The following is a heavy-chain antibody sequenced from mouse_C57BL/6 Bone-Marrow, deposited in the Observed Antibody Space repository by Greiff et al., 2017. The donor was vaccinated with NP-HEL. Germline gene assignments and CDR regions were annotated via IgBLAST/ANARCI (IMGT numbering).Heavy chain of an antibody. Sequence: VQLQQSGAELVKPGASVKLSCKASGYTFTSYWMHWVKQRPGQGLEWIGMIHPNSGSTNYNEKFKSKATLTVDKSSSTAYMQLSSLTSEDSAVDYCARCRANWDDYWGQGTTLTVSS. CDR3: ARCRANWDDY. V-gene: IGHV1-64*01. D-gene: IGHD4-1*01. CDR2: IHPNSGST. CDR1: GYTFTSYW. J-gene: IGHJ2*01.